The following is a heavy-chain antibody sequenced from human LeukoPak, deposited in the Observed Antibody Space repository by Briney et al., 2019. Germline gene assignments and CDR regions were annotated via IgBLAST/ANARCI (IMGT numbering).Heavy chain of an antibody. Sequence: GGSLRLSCAASGVTLSSHRMNWVRQAPGKGLEWISYISTGSVTIYYADSVKGRFTISRDNAKNSLYLQMNSLRDEDTAVYYCASCRQEDVAYFDYWGQGTLVTVSS. CDR2: ISTGSVTI. CDR3: ASCRQEDVAYFDY. D-gene: IGHD2-15*01. CDR1: GVTLSSHR. J-gene: IGHJ4*02. V-gene: IGHV3-48*02.